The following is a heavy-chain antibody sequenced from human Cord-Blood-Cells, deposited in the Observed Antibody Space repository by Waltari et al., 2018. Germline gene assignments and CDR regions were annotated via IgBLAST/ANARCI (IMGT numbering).Heavy chain of an antibody. J-gene: IGHJ5*02. D-gene: IGHD6-13*01. V-gene: IGHV1-69*01. Sequence: GGIIPIFGTANYAQKFQGRVTITADESTSTAYMELSSLRSEDTAVYYCARVGGGEAAAGTSWFDPWGQGTLVTVSS. CDR2: IIPIFGTA. CDR3: ARVGGGEAAAGTSWFDP.